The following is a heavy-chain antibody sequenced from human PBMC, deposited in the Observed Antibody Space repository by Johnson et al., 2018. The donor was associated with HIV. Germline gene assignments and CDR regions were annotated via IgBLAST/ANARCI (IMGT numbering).Heavy chain of an antibody. CDR2: ISYDGSNT. V-gene: IGHV3-30-3*01. J-gene: IGHJ3*02. Sequence: QVQLVESGGGVVQPGRSLRLSCAASGFTFSSYAMHWVRQAPGKGLEWVAVISYDGSNTYYAHSVKGRFTISSDNSKNTLYLQMHSLRADDTAVYYGASLIAAAGDDAFDIWGQGTMVTVSS. CDR1: GFTFSSYA. D-gene: IGHD6-13*01. CDR3: ASLIAAAGDDAFDI.